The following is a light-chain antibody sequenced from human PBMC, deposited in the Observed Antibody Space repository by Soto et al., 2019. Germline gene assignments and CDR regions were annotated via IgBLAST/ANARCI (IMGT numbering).Light chain of an antibody. Sequence: DIKMTQSPSTLSAYVGDRITITCQASQDIGNYVNWYHQKPGKAPKLMIYGASALESGVPSRFSGSGSGTDFTFTISSLQPEDFATYSRLQYYNVPITFGQGTRLEIK. CDR1: QDIGNY. J-gene: IGKJ5*01. CDR2: GAS. CDR3: LQYYNVPIT. V-gene: IGKV1-33*01.